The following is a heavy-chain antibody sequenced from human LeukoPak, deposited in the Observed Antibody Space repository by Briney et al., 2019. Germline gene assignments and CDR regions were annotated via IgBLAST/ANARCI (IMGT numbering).Heavy chain of an antibody. CDR2: MYYSGSS. D-gene: IGHD5-12*01. CDR1: GGSISPYY. Sequence: KPSETLSLTCTVSGGSISPYYWSWIRQPPGKGLEWIGYMYYSGSSKYNPSLKSRVIISVDTSKNQFSLKLSSVTAADTAVYYCARVVVATSHDAFDIWGQGTMVTVSS. J-gene: IGHJ3*02. V-gene: IGHV4-59*01. CDR3: ARVVVATSHDAFDI.